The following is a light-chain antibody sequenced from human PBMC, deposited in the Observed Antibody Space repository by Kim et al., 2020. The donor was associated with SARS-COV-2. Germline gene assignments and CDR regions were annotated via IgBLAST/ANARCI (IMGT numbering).Light chain of an antibody. CDR1: QDIRNY. CDR2: DAS. Sequence: GDRVTITCQASQDIRNYVNWYQQRPGKAPKFVIYDASELETGAPSRFSGSGFGTDFTFTITNVQPEDIATYYCHQYDDVPHTFGQGTKLEI. V-gene: IGKV1-33*01. J-gene: IGKJ2*01. CDR3: HQYDDVPHT.